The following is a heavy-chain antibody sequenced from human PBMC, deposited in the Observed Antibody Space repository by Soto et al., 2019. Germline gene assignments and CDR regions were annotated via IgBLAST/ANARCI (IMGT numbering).Heavy chain of an antibody. V-gene: IGHV3-74*01. CDR2: INDYGTTI. J-gene: IGHJ4*02. CDR3: ARGGLEPFDY. D-gene: IGHD1-1*01. CDR1: GFNLGSYW. Sequence: EVQLVESGGGLVQPGGSLRLSCAASGFNLGSYWMHWVRQAPGKGLVCVSRINDYGTTINYAESVEGRFTISRDDDKSEVYLQMNNLRAEDPAVYYCARGGLEPFDYWGQGALVTVSS.